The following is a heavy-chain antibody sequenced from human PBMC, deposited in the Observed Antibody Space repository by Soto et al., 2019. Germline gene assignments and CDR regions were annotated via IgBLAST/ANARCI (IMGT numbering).Heavy chain of an antibody. CDR2: IIPILGIA. J-gene: IGHJ4*02. CDR1: GGTFSSYT. V-gene: IGHV1-69*02. Sequence: QVQLVQSGAEVKKPGSSVKVSSKASGGTFSSYTISWVRQAPGQGLEWMGRIIPILGIANYAQKFQGRVTITADKSASTAYMELSSLRSEDTAVYYCASLNPPFDYWGQGTLVTVSS. CDR3: ASLNPPFDY.